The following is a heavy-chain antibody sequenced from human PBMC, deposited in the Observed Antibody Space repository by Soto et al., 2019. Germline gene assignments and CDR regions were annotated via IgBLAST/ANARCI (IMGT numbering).Heavy chain of an antibody. Sequence: GGSLRLSCAASGFTFSGSAMHWVRQASGKGLEWVGRIRSKANSYATAYAASGKGRFTISRDDSKNTAYLQMNSLKTEDTAVYYCTRIPAPSEGYCSSTSCYFGFDPWGQGTLVTVSS. CDR1: GFTFSGSA. CDR3: TRIPAPSEGYCSSTSCYFGFDP. J-gene: IGHJ5*02. CDR2: IRSKANSYAT. D-gene: IGHD2-2*01. V-gene: IGHV3-73*01.